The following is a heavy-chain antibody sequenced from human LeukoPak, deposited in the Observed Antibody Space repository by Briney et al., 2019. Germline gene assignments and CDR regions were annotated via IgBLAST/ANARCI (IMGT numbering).Heavy chain of an antibody. V-gene: IGHV1-18*01. CDR1: GYTFTSYG. CDR3: ARAGLITGTRDYYYYMDV. J-gene: IGHJ6*03. CDR2: ISAYNGNT. Sequence: ASVKVSCKASGYTFTSYGISWVRQAPGQGLEWMGWISAYNGNTNYAQKLQGRVTMTTDTSTSTAYMELSSLRSEDTAVYYCARAGLITGTRDYYYYMDVWGKGTTVTVSS. D-gene: IGHD1-20*01.